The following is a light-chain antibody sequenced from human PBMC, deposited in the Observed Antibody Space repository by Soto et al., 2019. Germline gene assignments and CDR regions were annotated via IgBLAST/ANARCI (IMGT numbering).Light chain of an antibody. CDR1: SSDFGSHNL. V-gene: IGLV2-23*01. Sequence: QSVLTQPASVSGSPGQSITISCTGTSSDFGSHNLVSWYQQYPGKAPKLMIHEASKRPSGVADRFSGSKSGNTASLTISGLQAEDEADYYCCAYAGSSTSPYDFGTGTTLTVL. J-gene: IGLJ1*01. CDR3: CAYAGSSTSPYD. CDR2: EAS.